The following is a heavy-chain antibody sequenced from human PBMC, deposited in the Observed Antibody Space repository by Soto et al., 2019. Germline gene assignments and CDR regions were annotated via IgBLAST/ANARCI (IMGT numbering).Heavy chain of an antibody. D-gene: IGHD5-12*01. CDR1: GGSISGYF. CDR2: IYSSGST. CDR3: ARSEKGMATILDY. Sequence: PSETLSLTCTVSGGSISGYFWNWIRQPPEKGLEWIGYIYSSGSTNYNPSLKSRVTISVDTSKNQFSLNLSSVTAADTAVYYCARSEKGMATILDYWGQGMLVTVSS. V-gene: IGHV4-59*01. J-gene: IGHJ4*02.